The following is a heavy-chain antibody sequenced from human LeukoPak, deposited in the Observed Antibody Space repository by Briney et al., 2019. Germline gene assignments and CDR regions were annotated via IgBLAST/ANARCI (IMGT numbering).Heavy chain of an antibody. Sequence: SQTLSLTCTVSGGSISSGGYYWRWLRQPPGKGLEWIGYIYHSGSTYYNPSLKSRVTISVDRSKNQFSLKLSSVTAADTAVYYCARDPHRGYCSGGSCYSRRSDYWGQGTLVTVSS. V-gene: IGHV4-30-2*01. CDR1: GGSISSGGYY. D-gene: IGHD2-15*01. J-gene: IGHJ4*02. CDR3: ARDPHRGYCSGGSCYSRRSDY. CDR2: IYHSGST.